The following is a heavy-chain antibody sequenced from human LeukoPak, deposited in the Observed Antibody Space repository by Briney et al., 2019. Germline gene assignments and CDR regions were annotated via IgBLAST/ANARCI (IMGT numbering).Heavy chain of an antibody. CDR3: VRVGGRAHGMDV. Sequence: GGSLRLSCAASGFTFSNVWMSRVRQAPGKGLEWVANIIQDGSEKYYVDSVKGRFTISRDDAKNSLFLQMNSLRAEDTAMYYCVRVGGRAHGMDVWGQGTTVTVSS. CDR1: GFTFSNVW. D-gene: IGHD6-25*01. V-gene: IGHV3-7*05. J-gene: IGHJ6*02. CDR2: IIQDGSEK.